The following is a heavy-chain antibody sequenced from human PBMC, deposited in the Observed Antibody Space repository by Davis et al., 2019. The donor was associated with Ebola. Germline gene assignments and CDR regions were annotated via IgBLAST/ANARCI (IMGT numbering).Heavy chain of an antibody. Sequence: GESLKISCAASGFSFSSDAMHWVRQAPGKGLEWVAVISFDGNTKFYRDSVNGRFTISRDNSKNTLSLQMNSLRPEDTAVYYCARSTTGSPHPFNYWGQGTLVVVSS. CDR1: GFSFSSDA. CDR3: ARSTTGSPHPFNY. J-gene: IGHJ4*02. CDR2: ISFDGNTK. D-gene: IGHD1-26*01. V-gene: IGHV3-30-3*01.